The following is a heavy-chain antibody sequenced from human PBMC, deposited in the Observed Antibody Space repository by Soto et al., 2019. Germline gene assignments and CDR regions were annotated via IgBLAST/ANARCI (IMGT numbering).Heavy chain of an antibody. CDR3: ARDNIVATMDFDY. D-gene: IGHD5-12*01. CDR1: GFTFSSYS. V-gene: IGHV3-21*01. Sequence: EVQLVESGGGLVKPGGSLRLSCAASGFTFSSYSMNWVRQAPGKGLEWVSSISSSSSYIYYADSLKGRFTTSRDDAKNSLYLQMNSLRAEDTAVYSCARDNIVATMDFDYWGQGTLVTVSS. CDR2: ISSSSSYI. J-gene: IGHJ4*02.